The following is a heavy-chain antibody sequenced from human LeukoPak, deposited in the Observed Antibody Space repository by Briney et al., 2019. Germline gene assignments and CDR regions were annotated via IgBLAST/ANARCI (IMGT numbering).Heavy chain of an antibody. D-gene: IGHD5-18*01. CDR2: IDPSGGST. CDR1: GYTFTNYY. J-gene: IGHJ4*02. CDR3: ARNDQRGYNHGSPDY. Sequence: GASVKVSCKASGYTFTNYYIHWVRQAPGQGLEWMGLIDPSGGSTAYAQKFQGRVTMTRDTSTSTVHMELRSLTSEDTVVYYCARNDQRGYNHGSPDYWGQGTLVIVSS. V-gene: IGHV1-46*01.